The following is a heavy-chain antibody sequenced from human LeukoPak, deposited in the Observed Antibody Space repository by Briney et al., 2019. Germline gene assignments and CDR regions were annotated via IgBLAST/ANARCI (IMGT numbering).Heavy chain of an antibody. CDR3: ARSSGIAVAGTIDY. CDR1: GGSISSGSYY. Sequence: KTSETLSLTCTASGGSISSGSYYWSWIRQPAGKGLEWIGRIYTSGSTNYNPSLKSRVTISVDTSKNQFSLKLSSVTAADTAVYYCARSSGIAVAGTIDYWGQGTLVTVSS. D-gene: IGHD6-19*01. CDR2: IYTSGST. V-gene: IGHV4-61*02. J-gene: IGHJ4*02.